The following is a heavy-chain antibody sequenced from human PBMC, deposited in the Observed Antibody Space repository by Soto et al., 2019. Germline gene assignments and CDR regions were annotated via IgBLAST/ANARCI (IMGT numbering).Heavy chain of an antibody. V-gene: IGHV3-30-3*01. D-gene: IGHD2-15*01. CDR1: GFTFRNYA. CDR2: IAYDGSNA. J-gene: IGHJ6*02. CDR3: ARGDREDILVVVGARPGEYGIDI. Sequence: QVQLVESGGGVVQPGGSLRLSCAASGFTFRNYAMHWVGQAPGKGLECLAVIAYDGSNAFYRDSVKGRFTISRDNSKNTLYLHMNSLRSEATGVYYCARGDREDILVVVGARPGEYGIDIWGQGTTVTLSS.